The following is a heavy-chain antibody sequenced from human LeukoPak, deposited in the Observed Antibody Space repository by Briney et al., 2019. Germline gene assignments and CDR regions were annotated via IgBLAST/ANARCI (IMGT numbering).Heavy chain of an antibody. CDR3: AREGLSIVGVPAAMYAFDI. J-gene: IGHJ3*02. CDR1: GASISSYY. V-gene: IGHV4-4*07. D-gene: IGHD2-2*01. Sequence: SETLSLTCTVSGASISSYYWSWIRQPAGKGLEGIGRIYISESTNYNPSLKSRVTMSVDMSKNQFSLKLRSVTAADTAVYYCAREGLSIVGVPAAMYAFDIWGQGTMVTVSS. CDR2: IYISEST.